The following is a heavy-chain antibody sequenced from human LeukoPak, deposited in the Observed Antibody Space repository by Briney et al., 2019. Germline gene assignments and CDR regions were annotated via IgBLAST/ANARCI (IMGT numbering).Heavy chain of an antibody. J-gene: IGHJ5*02. CDR3: ARGPEVGLNWFDP. D-gene: IGHD1-26*01. CDR2: IYDSGNT. V-gene: IGHV4-31*03. CDR1: GSSISSGGFY. Sequence: SETLSLTCTVSGSSISSGGFYWSWIRQHPGKGLEWIGYIYDSGNTYYIPSLKSRLTMSVDNSKNQFSLELTSVTAADTAVYYCARGPEVGLNWFDPWGQGTLVTVSS.